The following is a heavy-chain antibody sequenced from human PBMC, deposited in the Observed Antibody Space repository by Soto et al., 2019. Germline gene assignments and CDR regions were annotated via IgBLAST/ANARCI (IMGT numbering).Heavy chain of an antibody. D-gene: IGHD6-6*01. V-gene: IGHV3-21*06. Sequence: EVQLVESGGGLVKPGESLRVSCAASGFTFSYYRMTWVRQGPGKGLEWVSSINSRADYTHYTESVKGRFTISRDNAKNSVFLQMNSLRAEDAAVYYCGREKEDEGSSSLRVYYGVDVWGQGTTVIVSS. J-gene: IGHJ6*02. CDR1: GFTFSYYR. CDR3: GREKEDEGSSSLRVYYGVDV. CDR2: INSRADYT.